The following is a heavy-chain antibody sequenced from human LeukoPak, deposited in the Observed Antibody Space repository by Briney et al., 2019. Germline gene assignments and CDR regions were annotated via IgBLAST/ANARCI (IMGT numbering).Heavy chain of an antibody. CDR2: INPNGGST. J-gene: IGHJ5*02. CDR1: GYTFTSYY. V-gene: IGHV1-46*01. Sequence: ASVKVSCKASGYTFTSYYMHWVRQAPGHGLEWMGIINPNGGSTTYAQKFQGRVTMTREPSTSTVYMELSSLRSEDTAVYYCAILRYNWNNLDPWGQGTLVTVSS. CDR3: AILRYNWNNLDP. D-gene: IGHD1-1*01.